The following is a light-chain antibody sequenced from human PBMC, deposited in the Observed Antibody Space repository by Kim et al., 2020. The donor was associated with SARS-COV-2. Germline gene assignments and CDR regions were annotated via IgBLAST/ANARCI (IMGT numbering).Light chain of an antibody. CDR2: EDN. CDR3: QSYDSSNRV. V-gene: IGLV6-57*03. CDR1: SGSIARNS. J-gene: IGLJ3*02. Sequence: GKTVTLSRPRSSGSIARNSVQWYQQRPGSAPTTVIYEDNQRPSGVPARFSGSIDSSSNSASLTISGLKTEDEADYYCQSYDSSNRVFGGGTQLTVL.